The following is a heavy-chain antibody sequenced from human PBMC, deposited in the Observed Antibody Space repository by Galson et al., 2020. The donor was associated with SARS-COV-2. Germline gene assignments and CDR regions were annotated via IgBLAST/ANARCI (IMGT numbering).Heavy chain of an antibody. CDR3: AKDQGNDYGDQLDY. J-gene: IGHJ4*02. CDR2: VTAGGSIT. CDR1: GFTFSRYA. V-gene: IGHV3-23*01. Sequence: GESLKISCAGSGFTFSRYAMSWVRQVPGKGLAWVSSVTAGGSITYHADTVKGRFTISRDNSKNTLYLQMNSLRVEDTALYYCAKDQGNDYGDQLDYWGQGTLVSVSS. D-gene: IGHD4-17*01.